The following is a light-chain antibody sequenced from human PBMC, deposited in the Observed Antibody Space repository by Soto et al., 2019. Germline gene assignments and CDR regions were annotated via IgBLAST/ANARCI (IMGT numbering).Light chain of an antibody. V-gene: IGKV3-20*01. Sequence: EIVLTQSPGTLSLSPGERATLSCRASQSVSGNSLAWYQQKGGQAPRLLIYAASSRATGVPDRFSGTGSGTDFATTISMLENDDSAVYYCEHYGCSSFTFGPGTKVDIK. CDR2: AAS. CDR3: EHYGCSSFT. J-gene: IGKJ3*01. CDR1: QSVSGNS.